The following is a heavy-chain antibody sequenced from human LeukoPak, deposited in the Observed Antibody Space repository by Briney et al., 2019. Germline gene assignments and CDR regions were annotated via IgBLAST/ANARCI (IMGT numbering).Heavy chain of an antibody. J-gene: IGHJ3*02. CDR2: MSSSDDGR. Sequence: PGGSLRLSCATSGFSFSSYAMSWVRQAPGKGLEWVSAMSSSDDGRYYAASVRGRFTTSRDTSRSTLYLQMNSLRAEDTAVYYCAKDWGDGYMAPGAFDIWGQGTMVTVSS. D-gene: IGHD5-24*01. CDR1: GFSFSSYA. CDR3: AKDWGDGYMAPGAFDI. V-gene: IGHV3-23*01.